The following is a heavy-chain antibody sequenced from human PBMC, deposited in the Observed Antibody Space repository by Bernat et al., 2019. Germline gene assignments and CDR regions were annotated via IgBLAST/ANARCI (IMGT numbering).Heavy chain of an antibody. D-gene: IGHD4-17*01. CDR3: AKDSLDPYGDYYFDY. V-gene: IGHV3-33*06. CDR1: GFTFSSYG. CDR2: IWYDGSNK. Sequence: QVQLVESGGGVVQPGRSLRLSCAASGFTFSSYGMHWVRQAPGKGLEWVAVIWYDGSNKYYADSVKGRFTISRDNSKNTLYLQMNSLRAEDTAVYYCAKDSLDPYGDYYFDYWGQGTLVTVSS. J-gene: IGHJ4*02.